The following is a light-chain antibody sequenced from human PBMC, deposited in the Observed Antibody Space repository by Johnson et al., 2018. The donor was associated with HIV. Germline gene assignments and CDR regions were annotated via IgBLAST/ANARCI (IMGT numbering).Light chain of an antibody. CDR1: SSNIGNNY. J-gene: IGLJ1*01. CDR3: GTWDSNLSAYV. CDR2: ENN. V-gene: IGLV1-51*02. Sequence: QSVLTQPPSVSAAPGQKVTISCSGSSSNIGNNYVSWYQQLPGTAPKLLIYENNKRPSGIPDRFSGSKSGTSATLGITGLQTGDEAEYYCGTWDSNLSAYVCGPGTKVTVL.